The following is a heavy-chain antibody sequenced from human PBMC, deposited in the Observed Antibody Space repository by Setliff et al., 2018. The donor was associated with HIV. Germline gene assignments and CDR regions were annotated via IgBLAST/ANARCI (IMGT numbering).Heavy chain of an antibody. CDR3: ARVRLTMIMMVDYFDQ. V-gene: IGHV4-4*07. CDR2: IYSTGDT. Sequence: PSETLSLTCTVSGGSISSHYWSWIRQPAGKGLEWIGRIYSTGDTNYNPSLKSRVTLSADTSKNQLSLSLTSVTAADTAVYYCARVRLTMIMMVDYFDQWGQGTLVTVSS. CDR1: GGSISSHY. J-gene: IGHJ4*02. D-gene: IGHD3-22*01.